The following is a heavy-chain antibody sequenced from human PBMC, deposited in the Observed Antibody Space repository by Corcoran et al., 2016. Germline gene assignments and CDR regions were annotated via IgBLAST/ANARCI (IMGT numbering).Heavy chain of an antibody. CDR2: IYYSGST. V-gene: IGHV4-39*07. Sequence: QLQLQESGPGLVKPSETLSLTCTVSGGSISSSSYYWGWIRQPPGKGLEWIGSIYYSGSTYYNPSLKSQVTISVDTSKNQFSLKLSSVTAADTAVYYWARSGVVIEIRAYGMDVWGQGTTVTVSS. D-gene: IGHD3-16*02. CDR1: GGSISSSSYY. J-gene: IGHJ6*02. CDR3: ARSGVVIEIRAYGMDV.